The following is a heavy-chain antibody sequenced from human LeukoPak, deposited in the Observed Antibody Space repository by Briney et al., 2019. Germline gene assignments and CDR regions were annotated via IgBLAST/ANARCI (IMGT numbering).Heavy chain of an antibody. CDR1: GGSFSGYY. D-gene: IGHD6-19*01. CDR2: INHSGST. J-gene: IGHJ3*02. V-gene: IGHV4-34*01. Sequence: SETLSLTCAVYGGSFSGYYWSWIRQPPGKGLEWIGEINHSGSTYYNPSLKSRVTISVDTSKNQFSLKLSSVTAADTAVYYCARDRGGSGWWGAFDIWGQGTMVTVSS. CDR3: ARDRGGSGWWGAFDI.